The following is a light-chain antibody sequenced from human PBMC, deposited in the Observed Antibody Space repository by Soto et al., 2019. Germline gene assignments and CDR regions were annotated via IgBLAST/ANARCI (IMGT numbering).Light chain of an antibody. V-gene: IGLV2-14*01. CDR2: DVS. J-gene: IGLJ1*01. Sequence: QSALTQPXXXSXXXGXXXTXXXXXXSXXVGGYNYVSWYLQHPGKAPKLMIYDVSNRPSGVSNRXXGSKSGNTASLTISGLQAEDEADYYCSSYTSSSTRYVFGGGTKVTVL. CDR3: SSYTSSSTRYV. CDR1: SXXVGGYNY.